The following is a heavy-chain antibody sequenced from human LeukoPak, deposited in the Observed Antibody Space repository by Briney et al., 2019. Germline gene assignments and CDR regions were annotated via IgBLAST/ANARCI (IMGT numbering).Heavy chain of an antibody. V-gene: IGHV4-4*09. J-gene: IGHJ4*02. Sequence: SETLSLTCTVSGGSISSYYWSGIRQPPGKGLEWIGYIYTSGSTNYNPSLKSRVTISVDTSKNQFSLKLSSVTAADTAVYYCASFPPHDYGDTRLSWGQGTLVTVSS. D-gene: IGHD4-17*01. CDR2: IYTSGST. CDR3: ASFPPHDYGDTRLS. CDR1: GGSISSYY.